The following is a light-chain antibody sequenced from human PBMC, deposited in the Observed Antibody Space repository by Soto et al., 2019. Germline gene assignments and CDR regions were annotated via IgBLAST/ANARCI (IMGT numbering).Light chain of an antibody. CDR1: SSDVGAYNY. CDR2: EVS. V-gene: IGLV2-8*01. J-gene: IGLJ1*01. CDR3: TSYAGTYSFFYV. Sequence: SVLTPPASASGSPGQSVTISCTGTSSDVGAYNYVSWYQQLPGKAPKLIIYEVSKRPSGVPDRFSGSKSGNTASLTVSGLQAEDEADYYCTSYAGTYSFFYVFGTGTKVTVL.